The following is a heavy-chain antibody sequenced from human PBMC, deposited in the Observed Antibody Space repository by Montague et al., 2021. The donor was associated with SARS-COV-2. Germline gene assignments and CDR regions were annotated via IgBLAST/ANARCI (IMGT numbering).Heavy chain of an antibody. CDR3: ALRRDIYDLWSGYYTDQKYDASNWFDP. V-gene: IGHV2-5*02. CDR1: GFSLSTTGVG. Sequence: PALVKPTQTLTLTCTFSGFSLSTTGVGVGWIRQPPGKALEWLALIYWDDDKRYSPSLKARLAITKDTSKNQVVLTMTNMDPVDTATYYCALRRDIYDLWSGYYTDQKYDASNWFDPWGQGTLVTVSS. CDR2: IYWDDDK. D-gene: IGHD3-3*01. J-gene: IGHJ5*02.